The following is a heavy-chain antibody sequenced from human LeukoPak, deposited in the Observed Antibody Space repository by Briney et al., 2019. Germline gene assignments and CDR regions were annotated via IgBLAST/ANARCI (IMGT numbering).Heavy chain of an antibody. J-gene: IGHJ5*02. V-gene: IGHV3-23*01. Sequence: GGSLRLSCAASGFTFSSYAMSWLRQAPGKGLEWVSAVSGNGDSTYYAGSVKGRFTVSRDNSKHTLYLQMNGLRAEDTAVYYCAKEISSSWFEHWGQGTLVTVSS. CDR2: VSGNGDST. D-gene: IGHD6-13*01. CDR1: GFTFSSYA. CDR3: AKEISSSWFEH.